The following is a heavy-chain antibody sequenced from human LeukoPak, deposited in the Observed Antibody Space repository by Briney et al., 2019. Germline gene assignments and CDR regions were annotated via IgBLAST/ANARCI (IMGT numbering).Heavy chain of an antibody. CDR2: VTSYNGNT. D-gene: IGHD3-10*01. Sequence: ASVKVSCKTSGYTFTTYGITWVRQAPGQGLEWMEWVTSYNGNTNYAQKLQGRVTMTTDTSTSTAYMELRSLRSDDTAVYYCARDSQDLYSNDAFDIWGQGTMVTVSS. V-gene: IGHV1-18*01. CDR3: ARDSQDLYSNDAFDI. CDR1: GYTFTTYG. J-gene: IGHJ3*02.